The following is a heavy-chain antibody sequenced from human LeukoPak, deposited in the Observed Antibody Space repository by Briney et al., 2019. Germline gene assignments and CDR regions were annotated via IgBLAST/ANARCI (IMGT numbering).Heavy chain of an antibody. V-gene: IGHV4-38-2*02. CDR1: GYSISSGYY. J-gene: IGHJ4*02. CDR3: ARSMDTPFDY. Sequence: PSETLSLTCTVSGYSISSGYYWGWIQQPPGKGLEWIGSMYHSGSTFYNPSLKSRVTISVDTSRNQFSLRLSSVTAADTAVYYCARSMDTPFDYWGQGTLVTVSS. CDR2: MYHSGST. D-gene: IGHD5-18*01.